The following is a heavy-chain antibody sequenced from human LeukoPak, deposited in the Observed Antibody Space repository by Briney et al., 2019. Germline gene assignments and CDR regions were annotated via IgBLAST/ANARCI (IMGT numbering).Heavy chain of an antibody. CDR2: IIPIFGTA. CDR3: ARRTTVTYWYFDL. J-gene: IGHJ2*01. D-gene: IGHD4-17*01. Sequence: ASVKVSCKASGYTFISYGMSWVRQAPGQGLDRMGGIIPIFGTANYAQKFQGRDTITADKSTSTDYMELSSLRSEDTAVYYCARRTTVTYWYFDLWGRGTMVTVSS. V-gene: IGHV1-69*06. CDR1: GYTFISYG.